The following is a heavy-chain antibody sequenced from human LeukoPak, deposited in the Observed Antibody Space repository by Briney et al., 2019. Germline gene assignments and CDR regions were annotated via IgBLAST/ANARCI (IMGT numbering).Heavy chain of an antibody. CDR3: ARWSGSVTARSYYYYMDV. CDR1: GGSISSYS. CDR2: IYYSGNS. V-gene: IGHV4-59*01. J-gene: IGHJ6*03. Sequence: SETLSLTCTVSGGSISSYSWSWIRQPPGKGLEWIGYIYYSGNSNYNPSLKSRVTISVDTSKNQFSLRLSSVTAADTAVYYCARWSGSVTARSYYYYMDVWGEGTTVTVSS. D-gene: IGHD6-6*01.